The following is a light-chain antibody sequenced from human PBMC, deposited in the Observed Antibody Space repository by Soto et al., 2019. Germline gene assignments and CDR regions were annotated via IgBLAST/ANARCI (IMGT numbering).Light chain of an antibody. CDR3: SSYTSSSTPD. J-gene: IGLJ1*01. Sequence: QSALTQPASVSGSPGQSITISCTGTSSDVGGYNYVSWYQQHPGKAPKLMIYDVSNRPSGVSNRFSGSKSGNTASLTTSGLQAEDEADYYCSSYTSSSTPDFGTGTKLTVL. CDR1: SSDVGGYNY. V-gene: IGLV2-14*01. CDR2: DVS.